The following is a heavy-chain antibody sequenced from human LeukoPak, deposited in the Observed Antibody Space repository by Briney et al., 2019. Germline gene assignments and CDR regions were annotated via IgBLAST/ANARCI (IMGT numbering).Heavy chain of an antibody. CDR2: ISSSGSTI. CDR1: GFTFSDYY. D-gene: IGHD1-1*01. V-gene: IGHV3-11*04. CDR3: ARAKEGLERLAFDI. Sequence: GGSLRLSCAASGFTFSDYYMSWIRQAPGKGLEWVSYISSSGSTIYYADSVKGRFTISRDNAKNSLYLQMNSLRAEDTAVYYCARAKEGLERLAFDIWGQGTMVTVSS. J-gene: IGHJ3*02.